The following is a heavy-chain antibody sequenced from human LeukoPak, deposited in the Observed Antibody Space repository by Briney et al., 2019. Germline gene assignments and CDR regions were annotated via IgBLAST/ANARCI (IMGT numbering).Heavy chain of an antibody. CDR3: ARDGDCSGGSCRNRAAAFDI. CDR2: INHSGST. CDR1: GGSFSGYY. V-gene: IGHV4-34*01. J-gene: IGHJ3*02. D-gene: IGHD2-15*01. Sequence: SETLSLTCAVYGGSFSGYYWSWIRQPPGKGLEWIGEINHSGSTNYNPSLKSRVTISVDTSKNQFSLKLSSVTAADTAVYYCARDGDCSGGSCRNRAAAFDIWGQGTMVTVSS.